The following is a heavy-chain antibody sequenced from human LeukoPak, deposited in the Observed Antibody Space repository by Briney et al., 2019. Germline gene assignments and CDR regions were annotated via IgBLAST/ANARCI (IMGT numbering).Heavy chain of an antibody. D-gene: IGHD3-22*01. CDR1: GCTFSTYA. CDR2: NSGSGGST. V-gene: IGHV3-23*01. Sequence: PGGSLRLFCAASGCTFSTYAMSWVRQAPGRGLEWVSGNSGSGGSTFYADSVKDRFTISRDNSKNTLYLQMNSLRAEDTAVYYCAKDRAYYSDSSGYYLVRAYDYWGQGTLVTVSS. CDR3: AKDRAYYSDSSGYYLVRAYDY. J-gene: IGHJ4*02.